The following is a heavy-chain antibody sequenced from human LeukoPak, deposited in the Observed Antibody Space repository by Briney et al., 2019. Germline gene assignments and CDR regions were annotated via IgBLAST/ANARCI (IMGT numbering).Heavy chain of an antibody. Sequence: GRSLRLSCAASGFTFSNYAVHWVRQAPGKRLECVAVISYDGSNKYYADSVKGRFTISRDNSKNTLYLQMNSLRAEDTAVYYCARDPTPRYFDWLSSVYYYYYMDVWGKGTTVTVSS. CDR2: ISYDGSNK. CDR3: ARDPTPRYFDWLSSVYYYYYMDV. D-gene: IGHD3-9*01. V-gene: IGHV3-30-3*01. CDR1: GFTFSNYA. J-gene: IGHJ6*03.